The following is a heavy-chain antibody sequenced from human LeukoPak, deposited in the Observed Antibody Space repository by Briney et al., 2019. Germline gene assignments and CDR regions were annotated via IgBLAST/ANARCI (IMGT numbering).Heavy chain of an antibody. CDR3: AKGPYYYDSSGYSRRWFDP. V-gene: IGHV3-23*01. CDR1: GFTFSSYA. J-gene: IGHJ5*02. CDR2: ISGSGGRT. Sequence: GGSLRLSCAASGFTFSSYAMSWVRQAPGKGLEWVSAISGSGGRTYCADSVKGRFTISRDNSKNTLYLQMNSLRAEDTAVYYCAKGPYYYDSSGYSRRWFDPWGQGILVTVSS. D-gene: IGHD3-22*01.